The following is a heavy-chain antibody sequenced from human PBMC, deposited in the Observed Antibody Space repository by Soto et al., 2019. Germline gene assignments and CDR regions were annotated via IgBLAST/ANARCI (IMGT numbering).Heavy chain of an antibody. CDR2: ISSSSSTI. V-gene: IGHV3-48*02. D-gene: IGHD3-3*01. J-gene: IGHJ4*02. CDR3: ARDTQDDFWSGYYRDY. CDR1: GFTFSSYS. Sequence: GGSLRLSCAASGFTFSSYSMNWVRQAPGRGLEWVSYISSSSSTIYYADSVKGRFTISRDNAKNSLYLQMNSLRDEDTAVYYCARDTQDDFWSGYYRDYWGQGTLVTVSS.